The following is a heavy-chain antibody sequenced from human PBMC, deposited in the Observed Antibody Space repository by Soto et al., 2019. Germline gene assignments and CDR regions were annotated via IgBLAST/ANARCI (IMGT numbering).Heavy chain of an antibody. D-gene: IGHD3-22*01. CDR2: INAGNGNT. Sequence: GASVKVSCKASGYTFTSYAMHWVRQAPGQRLEWMGWINAGNGNTKYSQKLQGRVTMTTDTSTSTAYMELRSLRSDDTAVYYCARAAYDSRTEGWFDPWGEGTLVIVSS. V-gene: IGHV1-3*01. J-gene: IGHJ5*02. CDR1: GYTFTSYA. CDR3: ARAAYDSRTEGWFDP.